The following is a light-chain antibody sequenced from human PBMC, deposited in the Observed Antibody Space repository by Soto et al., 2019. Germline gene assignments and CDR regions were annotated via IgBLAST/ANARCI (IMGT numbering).Light chain of an antibody. V-gene: IGKV3-20*01. CDR2: GAS. J-gene: IGKJ4*01. CDR1: QSVSYSY. Sequence: EIVLTQSPGTLSLSPGERATLSCRASQSVSYSYLAWYQQKPGQAPRLLTYGASSRATGIPDRFSGSGSGTDFTLTISRLEPEDFAVYYCHQYGSSPLTFGGGTKVEIK. CDR3: HQYGSSPLT.